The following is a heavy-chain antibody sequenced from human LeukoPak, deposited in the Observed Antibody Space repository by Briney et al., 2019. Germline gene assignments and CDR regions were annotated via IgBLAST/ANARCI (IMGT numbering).Heavy chain of an antibody. J-gene: IGHJ3*02. D-gene: IGHD2-15*01. CDR3: ARATPVSGAFDI. Sequence: PSETLSLTCAVYGGSFSGYYWSWIRQPPGKGLEWIGEINHSGSTNYNPSLKSRVTISVGTSKNQFSLKLSSVTAADTAVYYCARATPVSGAFDIWGQGTMVTVSS. V-gene: IGHV4-34*01. CDR1: GGSFSGYY. CDR2: INHSGST.